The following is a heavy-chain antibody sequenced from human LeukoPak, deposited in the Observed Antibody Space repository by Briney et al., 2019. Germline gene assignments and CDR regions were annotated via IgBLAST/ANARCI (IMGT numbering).Heavy chain of an antibody. CDR1: GGSISSYY. D-gene: IGHD6-19*01. CDR3: ARSYSSGWYGMVPWGSYYYYGMDV. V-gene: IGHV4-34*01. Sequence: SETLSLTCTVSGGSISSYYWSWIRQPPGKGLEWIGEINHSGSTNYNPSLKSRVTISVDTSKNQFSLKLSSVTAADTAVYYCARSYSSGWYGMVPWGSYYYYGMDVWGQGTTVTVSS. CDR2: INHSGST. J-gene: IGHJ6*02.